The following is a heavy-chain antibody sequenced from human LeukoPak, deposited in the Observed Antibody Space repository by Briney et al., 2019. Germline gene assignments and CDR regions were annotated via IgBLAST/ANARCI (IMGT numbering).Heavy chain of an antibody. Sequence: SQTLSLTCTVSGGSISSGNHYFSWIRQPAGKGLEWIGRINTTGNTNDNPSLKSRVTMSVDTSKNQFSLKLSSVTAADTAVYYCASGSRSGWFGPWGQGTLVTVSS. J-gene: IGHJ5*02. D-gene: IGHD5-12*01. V-gene: IGHV4-61*02. CDR3: ASGSRSGWFGP. CDR1: GGSISSGNHY. CDR2: INTTGNT.